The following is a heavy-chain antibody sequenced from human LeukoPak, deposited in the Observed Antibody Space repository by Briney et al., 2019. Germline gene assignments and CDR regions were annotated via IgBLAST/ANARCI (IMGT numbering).Heavy chain of an antibody. J-gene: IGHJ3*02. CDR3: AKDITIFGVVDHDAFDI. D-gene: IGHD3-3*01. CDR1: GFTFSNYG. V-gene: IGHV3-30*02. CDR2: LQNDGSNK. Sequence: GGSLRLSCAASGFTFSNYGMHWVRQAPGKGLEWVAFLQNDGSNKYYADSVKGRFTIPRDNSKNTLYLQMNSLRAEDTAVYYCAKDITIFGVVDHDAFDIWGQGTMVTVSS.